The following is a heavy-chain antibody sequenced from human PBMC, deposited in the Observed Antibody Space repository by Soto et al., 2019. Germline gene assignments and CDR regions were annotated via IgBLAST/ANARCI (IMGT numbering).Heavy chain of an antibody. CDR2: IYYSGST. V-gene: IGHV4-31*03. CDR1: GGSISSGGYY. Sequence: QVQLQESGPGLVKPSQTLSLTCTVSGGSISSGGYYWSWIRQHPGKGLEWIGYIYYSGSTYYNPYLKSRVTISVDTSKNQFSLKLSSVTAADTAVYYCASRYCSGGSCYWGFDPWGQGTLVTVSS. J-gene: IGHJ5*02. CDR3: ASRYCSGGSCYWGFDP. D-gene: IGHD2-15*01.